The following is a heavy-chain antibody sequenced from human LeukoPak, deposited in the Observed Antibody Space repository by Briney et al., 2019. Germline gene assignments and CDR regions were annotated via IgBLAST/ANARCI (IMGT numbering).Heavy chain of an antibody. J-gene: IGHJ4*02. CDR1: GGSISSYY. V-gene: IGHV4-59*12. CDR3: ARGDPKMATTYFDY. CDR2: IYYSGST. Sequence: SETLSLTCTVSGGSISSYYWSWIRQPPGKGLEWIGYIYYSGSTNYNPSLKSRVTISVDTSKNQFSLKLSSVTAADTAVYYCARGDPKMATTYFDYWGQGTLVTVSS. D-gene: IGHD5-12*01.